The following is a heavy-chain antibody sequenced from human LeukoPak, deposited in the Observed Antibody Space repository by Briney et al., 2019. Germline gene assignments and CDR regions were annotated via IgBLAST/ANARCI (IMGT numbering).Heavy chain of an antibody. CDR1: GRSITSGDYD. CDR3: ARYYDILSYMDI. CDR2: IYSSGRT. D-gene: IGHD3-9*01. V-gene: IGHV4-30-4*08. Sequence: SQTLSLTCTVAGRSITSGDYDWNWIRQPPGKGREGIGYIYSSGRTYYNPSPKGRLAISVDPSKNQSSLKMSSVTAADTALYSCARYYDILSYMDIWGRGATVTASS. J-gene: IGHJ6*03.